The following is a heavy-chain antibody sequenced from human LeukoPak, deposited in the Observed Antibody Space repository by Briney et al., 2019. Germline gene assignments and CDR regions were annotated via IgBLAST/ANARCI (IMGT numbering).Heavy chain of an antibody. D-gene: IGHD3-16*01. Sequence: SETLSLTCTVSGGSISSYYWSWIRQPPGKGLEWIGYIYYSGSTNYNPSLKSRVTISVDTSKNQFSLKLSSVTAADTAVHYCARGGSSYYYYYMDVWGKGTTVTVSS. J-gene: IGHJ6*03. CDR1: GGSISSYY. V-gene: IGHV4-59*01. CDR3: ARGGSSYYYYYMDV. CDR2: IYYSGST.